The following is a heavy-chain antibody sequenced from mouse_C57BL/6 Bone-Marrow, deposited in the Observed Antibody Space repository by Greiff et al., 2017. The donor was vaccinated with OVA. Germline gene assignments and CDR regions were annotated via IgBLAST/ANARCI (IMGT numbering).Heavy chain of an antibody. J-gene: IGHJ3*01. CDR3: ARNGYYDSSYGFAY. D-gene: IGHD1-1*01. CDR1: GFSLTSYA. Sequence: VMLKESGPGLVAPSQCLSLTCTVSGFSLTSYAISWVRQPPGKGLEWLGVICTGGGTNYNTELNARLSISKDNSKSQDYLKMNSLQTEDTARYYCARNGYYDSSYGFAYWGQGTLVTVSA. CDR2: ICTGGGT. V-gene: IGHV2-9-1*01.